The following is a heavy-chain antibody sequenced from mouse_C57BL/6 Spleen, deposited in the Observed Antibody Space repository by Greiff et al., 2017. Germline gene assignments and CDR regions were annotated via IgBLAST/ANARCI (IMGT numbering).Heavy chain of an antibody. CDR2: IWRGGST. J-gene: IGHJ1*03. Sequence: VQLQQSGPGLVQPSQSLSITCTVSGFSLTSYGVHWVRQSPGKGLEWLGVIWRGGSTDYTAAFMSRLSITKDNSKSQVFFKMNSLQADDTAIYYCAKTGGRVVRTNWYFDVWGTGTTVTVSS. CDR3: AKTGGRVVRTNWYFDV. V-gene: IGHV2-5*01. CDR1: GFSLTSYG. D-gene: IGHD1-1*01.